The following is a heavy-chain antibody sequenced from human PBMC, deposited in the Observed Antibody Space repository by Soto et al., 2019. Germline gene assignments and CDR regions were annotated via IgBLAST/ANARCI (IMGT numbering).Heavy chain of an antibody. V-gene: IGHV4-31*03. CDR3: ARDLRLDS. CDR1: GRSISSGGYY. CDR2: IDQSGTP. Sequence: SETLSLTCTVSGRSISSGGYYWNWIRQYPGKGLEWIAYIDQSGTPYYNTALKSRATISIDRSKNQFSLMLDSVTAAHTAVYYCARDLRLDSWGPGTQVTV. D-gene: IGHD2-21*02. J-gene: IGHJ4*02.